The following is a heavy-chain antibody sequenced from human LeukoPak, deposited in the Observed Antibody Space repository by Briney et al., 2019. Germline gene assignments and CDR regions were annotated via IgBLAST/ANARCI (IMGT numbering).Heavy chain of an antibody. D-gene: IGHD4-17*01. CDR2: INPNSGGT. J-gene: IGHJ5*02. V-gene: IGHV1-2*02. CDR1: GYTFTGYY. Sequence: ASVKVSCKASGYTFTGYYMHWVRQAPGQGLEWMGWINPNSGGTNYAQKFQGRVTTTRDTSISTAYMELSRLRSDDTAVYYCARDTDYGDYWFDPWGQGTLVTVSS. CDR3: ARDTDYGDYWFDP.